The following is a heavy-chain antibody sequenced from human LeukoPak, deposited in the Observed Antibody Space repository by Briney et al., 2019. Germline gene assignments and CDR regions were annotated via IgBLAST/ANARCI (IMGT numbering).Heavy chain of an antibody. CDR2: IIPILGIA. J-gene: IGHJ4*02. Sequence: SVKVSCKASGGTFSSYAISWVRQAPGQGLEWMGRIIPILGIANYAQKFQGRVTMTRDTSISTAYMELSRLRSDDTAVYYCARDLHYSSSWYGYYWGQGTLVTVSS. V-gene: IGHV1-69*04. CDR1: GGTFSSYA. CDR3: ARDLHYSSSWYGYY. D-gene: IGHD6-13*01.